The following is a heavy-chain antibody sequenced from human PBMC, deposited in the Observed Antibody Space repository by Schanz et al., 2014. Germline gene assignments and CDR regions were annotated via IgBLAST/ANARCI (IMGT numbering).Heavy chain of an antibody. J-gene: IGHJ4*02. CDR2: TYSGGST. V-gene: IGHV3-66*01. CDR3: AKDLISGWSGFDY. D-gene: IGHD6-19*01. CDR1: GFTVSSNY. Sequence: EVQLVESGGGLVQPGGSLRLSCAASGFTVSSNYMSWVRQAPGKGLEWVSITYSGGSTYYADSVKGRFTISRDNSKNTLYLLMNSLSAEDTAVYYCAKDLISGWSGFDYWGQGTLVTVSS.